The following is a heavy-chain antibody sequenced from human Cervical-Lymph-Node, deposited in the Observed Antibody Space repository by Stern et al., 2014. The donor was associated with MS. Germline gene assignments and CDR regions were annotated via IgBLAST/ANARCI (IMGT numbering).Heavy chain of an antibody. D-gene: IGHD3-10*01. CDR1: GFTFSSDG. J-gene: IGHJ4*02. CDR2: KTQDGSGT. V-gene: IGHV3-7*01. CDR3: ATSTSGTYYS. Sequence: EVQLVESGGDLVQPGGSLRLSCAASGFTFSSDGMTWVRQAPGKGLEWVANKTQDGSGTNYVDSVKGRFTISRDNAKNSLYLQMNFLRAEDTAVYYCATSTSGTYYSWGQGTLVTVSS.